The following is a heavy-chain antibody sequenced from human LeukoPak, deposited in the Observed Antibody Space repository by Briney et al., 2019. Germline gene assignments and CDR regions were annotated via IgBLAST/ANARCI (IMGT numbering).Heavy chain of an antibody. CDR2: INPNSGGT. J-gene: IGHJ3*02. CDR1: GYTFTGYY. V-gene: IGHV1-2*06. D-gene: IGHD3-3*01. Sequence: GASVKVSCKASGYTFTGYYMHWVRQAPGQGLEWMGRINPNSGGTNYAQKFQGRVTMTRDTSISTAYMELSRLRSDDTAVYYCASGYYDFWSGSTDAFDIWGQGTMVTVSS. CDR3: ASGYYDFWSGSTDAFDI.